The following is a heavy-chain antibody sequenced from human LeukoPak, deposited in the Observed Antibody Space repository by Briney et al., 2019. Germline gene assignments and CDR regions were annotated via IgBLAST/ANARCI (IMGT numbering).Heavy chain of an antibody. J-gene: IGHJ4*02. CDR3: AKDGWFGEGPFDY. V-gene: IGHV3-30*18. Sequence: GGSLRLSCAASGYTFSSYSMNWVRQAPGKGLEWVAVMSYDGSNKYYADSVKGRFTISRDNSKNTLYLQMNSLRAEDTAVYYCAKDGWFGEGPFDYWGQGTLVTVSS. D-gene: IGHD3-10*01. CDR1: GYTFSSYS. CDR2: MSYDGSNK.